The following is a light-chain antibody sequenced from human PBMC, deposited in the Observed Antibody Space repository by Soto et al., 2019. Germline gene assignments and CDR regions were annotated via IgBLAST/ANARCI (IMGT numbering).Light chain of an antibody. CDR2: EVT. CDR3: CSYASSSTWV. CDR1: SSDVGSHNL. V-gene: IGLV2-23*02. Sequence: QSALTQPASVAGSPGQSITVSCTGTSSDVGSHNLVSWYQQHPGKAPKLIIYEVTKRPSGVFNRFSGSKSGNTASLTIAGLQAEDEADYYCCSYASSSTWVFGGGTKLTVL. J-gene: IGLJ3*02.